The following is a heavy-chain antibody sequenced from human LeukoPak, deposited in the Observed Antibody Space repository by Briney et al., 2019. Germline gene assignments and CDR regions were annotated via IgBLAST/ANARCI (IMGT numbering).Heavy chain of an antibody. CDR1: GDSVSSNSAA. J-gene: IGHJ6*03. CDR2: TYYRSKWYN. Sequence: SQTLSLTCAISGDSVSSNSAAWNWIRQSPSRGLEWLGRTYYRSKWYNDYAVSVKSRITINPDTFKNQFSLQLNSVTPEDTAVYYCARGHGPGYSGSYYGARAGRSYYYYYMDVWGKGTTVTVSS. D-gene: IGHD1-26*01. V-gene: IGHV6-1*01. CDR3: ARGHGPGYSGSYYGARAGRSYYYYYMDV.